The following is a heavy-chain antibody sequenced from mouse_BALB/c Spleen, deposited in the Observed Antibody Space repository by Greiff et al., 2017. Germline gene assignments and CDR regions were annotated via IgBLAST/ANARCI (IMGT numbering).Heavy chain of an antibody. CDR3: ARQGLRLGFDY. J-gene: IGHJ2*01. CDR1: GFTFSSYG. D-gene: IGHD2-2*01. V-gene: IGHV5-6*01. CDR2: ISSGGSYT. Sequence: EVQLQESGGDLVKPGGSLKLSCAASGFTFSSYGMSWVRQTPDKRLEWVATISSGGSYTYYPDSVKGRFTISRDNAKNTLYLQMSSLKSEDTAMYYCARQGLRLGFDYWGQGTTLTVSS.